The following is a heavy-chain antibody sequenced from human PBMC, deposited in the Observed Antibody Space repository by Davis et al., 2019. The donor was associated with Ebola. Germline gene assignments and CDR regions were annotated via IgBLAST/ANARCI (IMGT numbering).Heavy chain of an antibody. CDR2: IYYSGST. CDR3: ARDLATYYYDSSSYQTFMYFDL. CDR1: GGSISSYY. J-gene: IGHJ2*01. D-gene: IGHD3-22*01. Sequence: SETLSLTCTVSGGSISSYYWSWIRQPPGKGLEWIGYIYYSGSTNYNPSLKSRVTISVDTSKNQFSLKLSSVTAADTAVYYCARDLATYYYDSSSYQTFMYFDLWGRGTLVTVSS. V-gene: IGHV4-59*01.